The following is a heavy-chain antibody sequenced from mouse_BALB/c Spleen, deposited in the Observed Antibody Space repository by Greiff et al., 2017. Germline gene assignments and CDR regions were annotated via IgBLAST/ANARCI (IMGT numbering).Heavy chain of an antibody. D-gene: IGHD2-2*01. CDR2: IAPGSGST. J-gene: IGHJ2*01. CDR3: ARGLPLYFDY. CDR1: GYTFTSYW. V-gene: IGHV1S41*01. Sequence: DLVKPGASVKLSCKASGYTFTSYWINWIKQRPGQGLEWIGRIAPGSGSTYYNEMFKGKATLTVDTSSSTAYNQLSSLSSEDSAVYFCARGLPLYFDYWGQGTTLTVSS.